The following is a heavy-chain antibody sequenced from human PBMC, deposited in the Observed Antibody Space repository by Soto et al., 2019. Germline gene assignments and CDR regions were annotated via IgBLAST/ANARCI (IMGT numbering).Heavy chain of an antibody. V-gene: IGHV3-49*03. CDR1: GFTFGDYA. D-gene: IGHD3-10*01. CDR3: TPVREGDHYYYYGMDV. Sequence: GGSLRLSCTASGFTFGDYAMSWFRQAPGKGLEWVGFIRSKAYGGTTEYAASVKGRFTISRDDSKSIAYLQMNSLKTEDTAVYYCTPVREGDHYYYYGMDVWGQGTTVTVSS. CDR2: IRSKAYGGTT. J-gene: IGHJ6*02.